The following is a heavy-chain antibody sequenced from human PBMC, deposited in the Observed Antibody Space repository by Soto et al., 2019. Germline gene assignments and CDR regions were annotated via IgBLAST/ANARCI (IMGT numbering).Heavy chain of an antibody. V-gene: IGHV1-46*01. CDR3: AREAGIGNATIIHFEH. Sequence: ASVXVSFKSSGYTFTNHYIHCLLQAAGQGLECMGIINPSGGSTSESQKFQGRLTLTRDTSTSTVYMELSSLRSGDTAVFYCAREAGIGNATIIHFEHWGQGTLVTVS. J-gene: IGHJ4*02. CDR1: GYTFTNHY. CDR2: INPSGGST. D-gene: IGHD1-1*01.